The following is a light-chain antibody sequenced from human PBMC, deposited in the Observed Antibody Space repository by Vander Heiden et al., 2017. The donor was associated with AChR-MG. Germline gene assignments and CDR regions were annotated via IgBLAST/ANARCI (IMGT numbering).Light chain of an antibody. Sequence: EIVLTQSPATLSVSPGERAALSCRASQSVDGFLAWYKQKPGQAPRLLIYDASTRATGIPARFSGSGYGTDFTLTISSREPEDYGVYYCQHLNNWPPRTFGQGTKLEIK. V-gene: IGKV3-11*01. CDR3: QHLNNWPPRT. CDR2: DAS. J-gene: IGKJ1*01. CDR1: QSVDGF.